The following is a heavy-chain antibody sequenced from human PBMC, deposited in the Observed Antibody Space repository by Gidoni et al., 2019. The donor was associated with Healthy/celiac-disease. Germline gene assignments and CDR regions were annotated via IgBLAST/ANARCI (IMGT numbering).Heavy chain of an antibody. Sequence: QLQLQESGPGLVKPSETLSLTCTVSGGSISSSSYYWGWIRQPPGKGLEWIGSIYYSGSTYYNPSLKSRVTISVDTSKNQFSLKLSSVTAADTAVYYCARSLADYVWGSYRPGKFDPWGQGTLVTVSS. J-gene: IGHJ5*02. V-gene: IGHV4-39*01. CDR3: ARSLADYVWGSYRPGKFDP. CDR1: GGSISSSSYY. CDR2: IYYSGST. D-gene: IGHD3-16*02.